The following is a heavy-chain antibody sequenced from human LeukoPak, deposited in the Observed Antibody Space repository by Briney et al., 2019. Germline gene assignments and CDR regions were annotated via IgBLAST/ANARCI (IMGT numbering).Heavy chain of an antibody. Sequence: PSETLSLTCTVSGGSIGSYYWSWIRQPPGKGLEWIGYIYYSGSTNYNPSLKSRITISLDTSKNQFSLKLRSVTAADTAVYYCAREYGDLDYWGQGTLVTVSS. V-gene: IGHV4-59*12. J-gene: IGHJ4*02. CDR3: AREYGDLDY. CDR2: IYYSGST. D-gene: IGHD4-17*01. CDR1: GGSIGSYY.